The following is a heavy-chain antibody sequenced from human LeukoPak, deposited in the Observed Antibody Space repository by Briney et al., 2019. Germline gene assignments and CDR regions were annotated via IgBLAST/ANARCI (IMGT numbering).Heavy chain of an antibody. CDR2: ISSSSSYI. D-gene: IGHD3-16*01. J-gene: IGHJ6*02. CDR3: ARDWGYYYYYGMDV. CDR1: GFTFSSYS. V-gene: IGHV3-21*01. Sequence: GSLRLSCPASGFTFSSYSMNWVRQAPGKGLEWVSSISSSSSYIYYADSVKGRFTISRDNAKNSLYLQMNSLRAEDTAVYYGARDWGYYYYYGMDVWGQGTTVTVSS.